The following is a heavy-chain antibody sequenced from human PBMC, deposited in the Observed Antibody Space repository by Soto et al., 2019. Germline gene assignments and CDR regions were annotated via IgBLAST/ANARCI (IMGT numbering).Heavy chain of an antibody. D-gene: IGHD1-26*01. Sequence: QVQLVESGGGVVQPRRSLRLSCAASGFTFSSYGMHWVRQAPGKGLEWVAVISYDGSNKYYADSVKGRFTISRDNSKNTLYLQMDSMRAEDTAVYYCAKFWAAGSGSDAFDIWGQGTMVTVSS. CDR2: ISYDGSNK. CDR1: GFTFSSYG. J-gene: IGHJ3*02. CDR3: AKFWAAGSGSDAFDI. V-gene: IGHV3-30*18.